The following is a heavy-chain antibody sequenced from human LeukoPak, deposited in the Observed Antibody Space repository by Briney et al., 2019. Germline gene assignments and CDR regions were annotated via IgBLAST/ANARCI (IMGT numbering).Heavy chain of an antibody. V-gene: IGHV4-39*01. Sequence: KPSETLSLTCTVSGGSISSSSYYWGWIRQPPGKGLEWIGSIYDSGTTYYNPSLKSRVTISVDTSKNQFSLKLSSVTAADTAVYYCARQDLWFGELSGWFDPWGQGTLVTVSS. D-gene: IGHD3-10*01. CDR3: ARQDLWFGELSGWFDP. CDR1: GGSISSSSYY. J-gene: IGHJ5*02. CDR2: IYDSGTT.